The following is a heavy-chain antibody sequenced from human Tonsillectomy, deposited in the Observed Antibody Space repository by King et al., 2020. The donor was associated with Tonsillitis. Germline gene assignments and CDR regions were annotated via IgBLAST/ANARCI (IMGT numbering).Heavy chain of an antibody. D-gene: IGHD3-10*01. CDR1: GFTFSAYW. Sequence: VQLVESGGGLVQPGGSLRLSCAASGFTFSAYWMTWVRQAPGKGLEWVANIKQDGSEKYYVDSVKGRFTISRDNAKNSLSLQMNSLRDEDTAVYYCARHNSATYYYGSGSPFYYYGMDVWGQGTTLTVSS. CDR2: IKQDGSEK. CDR3: ARHNSATYYYGSGSPFYYYGMDV. V-gene: IGHV3-7*01. J-gene: IGHJ6*02.